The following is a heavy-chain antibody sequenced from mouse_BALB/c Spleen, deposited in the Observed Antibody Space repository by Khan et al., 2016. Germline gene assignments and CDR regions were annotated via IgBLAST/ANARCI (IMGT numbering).Heavy chain of an antibody. CDR3: ARRGYYFSMDY. CDR2: INPHSSTI. V-gene: IGHV4-1*02. CDR1: GFDFSRYW. Sequence: EVKLLESGGGLVQPGGSLKLSCAASGFDFSRYWMSWVRQAPGKGLEWIGEINPHSSTINYTPSLKDKFIISSDNAKNTLYLQMSKVRSEDTALYYCARRGYYFSMDYWGQGTSVTVSS. D-gene: IGHD1-1*01. J-gene: IGHJ4*01.